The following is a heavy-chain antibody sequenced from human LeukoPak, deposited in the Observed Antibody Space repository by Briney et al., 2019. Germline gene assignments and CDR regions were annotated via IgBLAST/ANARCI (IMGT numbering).Heavy chain of an antibody. CDR3: GRHYASDHLDY. V-gene: IGHV4-4*07. J-gene: IGHJ4*02. CDR1: GGSISSYY. D-gene: IGHD3-10*01. CDR2: ISTSGST. Sequence: SSETLSLTCTVSGGSISSYYWSWIRQPAGKGLEWIGRISTSGSTNCNPSLKSRVTMSVDTSKNQFSLRLSSVTAADTAVYYRGRHYASDHLDYWGQGTLVTVSS.